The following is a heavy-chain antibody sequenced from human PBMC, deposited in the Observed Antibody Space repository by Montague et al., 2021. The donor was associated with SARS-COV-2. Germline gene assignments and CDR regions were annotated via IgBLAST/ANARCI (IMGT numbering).Heavy chain of an antibody. J-gene: IGHJ4*02. CDR1: GGSFSVYY. D-gene: IGHD2-21*02. CDR3: VVVVPAMRPRSDY. CDR2: INHSGST. V-gene: IGHV4-34*01. Sequence: SETLSPTCAVYGGSFSVYYWSWIRQPRGKGLEWIGEINHSGSTNXNPSLKSRVTISSDTSKNQFSLKLNSVTAADTAVYFCVVVVPAMRPRSDYWGQGTLVTVSS.